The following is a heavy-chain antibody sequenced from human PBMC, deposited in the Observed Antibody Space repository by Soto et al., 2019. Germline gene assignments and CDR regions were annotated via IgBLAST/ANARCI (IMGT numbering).Heavy chain of an antibody. CDR3: ARLRIAAAGTLLYYGMDV. D-gene: IGHD6-13*01. CDR1: GGSFSGYY. Sequence: SETLSLTCAVYGGSFSGYYWSWIRQPPGKGLEWIGEINHSGSTNYNPSLKSRVTISVDTSKNQFSLKLSSVTAADTAVYYCARLRIAAAGTLLYYGMDVWGQGTTVTVSS. J-gene: IGHJ6*02. V-gene: IGHV4-34*01. CDR2: INHSGST.